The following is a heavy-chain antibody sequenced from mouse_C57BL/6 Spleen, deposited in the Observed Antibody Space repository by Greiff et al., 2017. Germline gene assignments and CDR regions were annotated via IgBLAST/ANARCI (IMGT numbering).Heavy chain of an antibody. V-gene: IGHV5-17*01. CDR1: GFTFSDYG. CDR3: AREGYDYDYYAMDY. J-gene: IGHJ4*01. D-gene: IGHD2-4*01. CDR2: ISSGSSTI. Sequence: EVKLVESGGGLVKPGGSLKLSCAASGFTFSDYGMPWVRQAPEKGLEWVAYISSGSSTIYYADTVKGRFTISRDNAKNTLFLQMTSLRSEDTAMYYCAREGYDYDYYAMDYWGQGTSVTVSS.